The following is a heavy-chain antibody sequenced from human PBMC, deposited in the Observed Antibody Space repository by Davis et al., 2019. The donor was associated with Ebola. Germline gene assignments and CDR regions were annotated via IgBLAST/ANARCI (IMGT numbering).Heavy chain of an antibody. CDR1: GASISSSY. J-gene: IGHJ4*02. CDR3: ARGVGAGPLFDY. D-gene: IGHD3-16*01. Sequence: SETLSLTCTVSGASISSSYWSWIRQPPGKGLDWIGYVHYSGSTNYNPSLKSRLSMSVDTSKNQFSLKLSSVTAADTAVYYCARGVGAGPLFDYWGQGTLVTVSS. V-gene: IGHV4-59*12. CDR2: VHYSGST.